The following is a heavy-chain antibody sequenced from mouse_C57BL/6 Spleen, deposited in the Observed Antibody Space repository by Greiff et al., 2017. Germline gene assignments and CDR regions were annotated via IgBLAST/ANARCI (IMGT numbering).Heavy chain of an antibody. CDR2: INPSTGGT. CDR3: ARGGDDYDGAWFAY. Sequence: EVKLVESGPELVKPGASVKISCKASGYSFTGYYMNWVKQSPEKSLEWIGEINPSTGGTTYNQKFKAKATLTVDKSSSTAYMQLKSLTSEDSAVYYCARGGDDYDGAWFAYWGQGTLVTVSA. V-gene: IGHV1-42*01. D-gene: IGHD2-4*01. CDR1: GYSFTGYY. J-gene: IGHJ3*01.